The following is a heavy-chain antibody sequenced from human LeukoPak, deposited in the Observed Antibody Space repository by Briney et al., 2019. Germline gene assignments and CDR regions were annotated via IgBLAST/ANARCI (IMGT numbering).Heavy chain of an antibody. Sequence: ASVKVSCKASGYTFTSYYMHWVRQAPGQGLEWMGIINPSGGSTSYAQKFQGRVTMTRDMSTSTVYMELSSLRSDDTAVYYCAGSSYYYYMDVWGKGTTVTVSS. V-gene: IGHV1-46*01. CDR1: GYTFTSYY. J-gene: IGHJ6*03. D-gene: IGHD6-6*01. CDR3: AGSSYYYYMDV. CDR2: INPSGGST.